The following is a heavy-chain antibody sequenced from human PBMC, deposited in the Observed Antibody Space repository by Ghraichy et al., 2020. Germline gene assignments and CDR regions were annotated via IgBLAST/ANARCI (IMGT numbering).Heavy chain of an antibody. V-gene: IGHV3-23*01. CDR3: ANSPVGVTGRLACKLAC. Sequence: GESLNISCAASGFTFSSYAMSWVRQAPGKGLEWVSGISGSGGSTYYADSVTGRFTISRDNSKGTLYLQMNSLGADDTAVYYCANSPVGVTGRLACKLACWGQGTLDTVSS. J-gene: IGHJ4*02. D-gene: IGHD6-19*01. CDR1: GFTFSSYA. CDR2: ISGSGGST.